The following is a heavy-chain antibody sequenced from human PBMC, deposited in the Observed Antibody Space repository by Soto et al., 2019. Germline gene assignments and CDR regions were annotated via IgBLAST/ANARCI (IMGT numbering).Heavy chain of an antibody. CDR2: IYYSGSA. J-gene: IGHJ6*02. Sequence: TQSLTCPRAGLYISSGCYYLTWLRPPPGTGLEWIGYIYYSGSAYYNPSLKSRATISVDTSKNQFSLKLSSVTAADTAVYYCARDQEVNYSDYGGSEYYYGMDVWGQGNTVTGS. CDR3: ARDQEVNYSDYGGSEYYYGMDV. V-gene: IGHV4-31*03. CDR1: GLYISSGCYY. D-gene: IGHD4-17*01.